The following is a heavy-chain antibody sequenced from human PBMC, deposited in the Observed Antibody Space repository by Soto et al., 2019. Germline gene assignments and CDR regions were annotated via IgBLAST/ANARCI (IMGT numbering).Heavy chain of an antibody. J-gene: IGHJ4*02. CDR3: ARGCGSSLHPTFDS. V-gene: IGHV4-34*01. CDR2: INHSGST. CDR1: GGSFSGYF. D-gene: IGHD6-6*01. Sequence: SETLSLTRAVYGGSFSGYFWSSLRQPPWKGLEWIGEINHSGSTNYNPSLKIRVSISVDTSENQFALKLSSVTSADTAVYYCARGCGSSLHPTFDSWAQGTLVPVSS.